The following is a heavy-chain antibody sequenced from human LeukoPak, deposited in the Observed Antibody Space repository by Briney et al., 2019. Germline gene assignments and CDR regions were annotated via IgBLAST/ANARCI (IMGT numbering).Heavy chain of an antibody. Sequence: GPPRLSCAASGFTFSSSGMSWVRQAPGKGLEWISSSGDSDGSTYYADSLKGRFTISRDNSKNTLYLQMNNLRAEDTAVYYCAKGGCRGTCNPLAYWGQGALVTVSP. V-gene: IGHV3-23*01. J-gene: IGHJ4*02. D-gene: IGHD2-15*01. CDR2: SGDSDGST. CDR1: GFTFSSSG. CDR3: AKGGCRGTCNPLAY.